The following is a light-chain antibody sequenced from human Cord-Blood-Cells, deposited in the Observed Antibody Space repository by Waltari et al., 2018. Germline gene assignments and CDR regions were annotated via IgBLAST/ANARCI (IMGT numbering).Light chain of an antibody. CDR1: SSDVGGYNY. Sequence: QSALTQPASVSGSPGQSITISCTGTSSDVGGYNYVPWYQQHPGKAPNRMIYDVSKRPSGVSNRFSGSKSGNTASLTISGLQAEDEADYYCSSYTSSSTYVFGTGTKVTVL. CDR3: SSYTSSSTYV. J-gene: IGLJ1*01. V-gene: IGLV2-14*01. CDR2: DVS.